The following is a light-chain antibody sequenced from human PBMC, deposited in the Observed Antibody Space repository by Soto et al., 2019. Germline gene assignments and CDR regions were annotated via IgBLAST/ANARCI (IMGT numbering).Light chain of an antibody. V-gene: IGKV3-15*01. CDR3: QQYAVLPLT. CDR1: QSGSSN. CDR2: VAS. J-gene: IGKJ4*01. Sequence: EIVMTQSPATLSVSPGERATLSCRASQSGSSNLAWYQQKPGQPPILLIYVASTSPTGIPARFSGSGSGTEFTPTISSLQSEEFAVSYCQQYAVLPLTFGGGTKVEFK.